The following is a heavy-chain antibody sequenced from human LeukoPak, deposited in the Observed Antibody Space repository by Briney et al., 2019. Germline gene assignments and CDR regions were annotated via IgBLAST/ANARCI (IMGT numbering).Heavy chain of an antibody. CDR1: GFTFSSYA. D-gene: IGHD2-15*01. J-gene: IGHJ5*02. CDR3: AKGISSQKIDWFDP. CDR2: ITGSGANT. V-gene: IGHV3-23*01. Sequence: GGSLRRSCAASGFTFSSYAMSWVRQAPGKGLEWISSITGSGANTFYADSVKGRVTISRDNSENMLHLQVNSLRAEDTAIYYCAKGISSQKIDWFDPWGQGTLVAVSS.